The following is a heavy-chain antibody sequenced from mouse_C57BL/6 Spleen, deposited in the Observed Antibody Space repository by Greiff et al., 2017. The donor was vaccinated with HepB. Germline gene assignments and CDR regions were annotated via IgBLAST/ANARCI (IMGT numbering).Heavy chain of an antibody. J-gene: IGHJ1*03. CDR3: ARQEDYDEGYFDV. V-gene: IGHV1-78*01. CDR1: GYTFTDHT. CDR2: IYPRDGST. Sequence: VQLQQSDAELVKPGASVKISCKVSGYTFTDHTIHWMKQRPEQGLEWIGYIYPRDGSTKYNEKFKGKATLTADKSSSKAYMQLNSLTSEDSAVYFCARQEDYDEGYFDVWGTGTTVTVSS. D-gene: IGHD2-4*01.